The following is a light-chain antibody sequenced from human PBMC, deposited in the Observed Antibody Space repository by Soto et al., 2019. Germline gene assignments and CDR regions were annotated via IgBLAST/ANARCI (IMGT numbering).Light chain of an antibody. Sequence: EIVLTQSPATLSLSPGERATLSCRASQSIGTYLAWYQQKPGQAPRLLIYDASNRATGIPARFTGGGSGTDFTLTITRLEPEDFAVYYCQQRNPLTFGGGTKVEIK. CDR1: QSIGTY. CDR3: QQRNPLT. CDR2: DAS. J-gene: IGKJ4*01. V-gene: IGKV3-11*01.